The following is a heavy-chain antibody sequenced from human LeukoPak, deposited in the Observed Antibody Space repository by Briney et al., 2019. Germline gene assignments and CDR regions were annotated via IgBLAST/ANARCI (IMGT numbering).Heavy chain of an antibody. J-gene: IGHJ1*01. D-gene: IGHD3-3*01. CDR2: ISGTGGGT. Sequence: HPGGSLRLSCAASGLTFRNYAMSWVRQAPGKGLDWVSGISGTGGGTYYADSVKGRFTVSRDNSKNTLYLQMNSLRAEDTAVYYCAKDLPKITIFGALQHWGQGTLVTVSS. V-gene: IGHV3-23*01. CDR3: AKDLPKITIFGALQH. CDR1: GLTFRNYA.